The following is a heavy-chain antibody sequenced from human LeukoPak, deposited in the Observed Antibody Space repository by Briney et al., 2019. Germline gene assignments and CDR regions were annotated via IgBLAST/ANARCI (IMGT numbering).Heavy chain of an antibody. CDR2: TFYRSKWYN. CDR3: ARRSIAATGAAYYFDY. D-gene: IGHD6-13*01. Sequence: SQTLSLTCAISGDSASSNSAAWNWIRQSPSRGLEWLGMTFYRSKWYNDYAVSVKSRITINPDTYKNQFSLQLNSVTPEDTAVYYCARRSIAATGAAYYFDYWGQGTLVTVSS. J-gene: IGHJ4*02. CDR1: GDSASSNSAA. V-gene: IGHV6-1*01.